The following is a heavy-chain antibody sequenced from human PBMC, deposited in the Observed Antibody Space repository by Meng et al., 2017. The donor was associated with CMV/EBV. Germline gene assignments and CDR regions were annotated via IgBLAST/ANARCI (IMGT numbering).Heavy chain of an antibody. J-gene: IGHJ5*02. CDR2: INPSGGST. CDR3: ERDFRPTYSSSWYHWFDP. V-gene: IGHV1-46*01. CDR1: GYTFTSYY. Sequence: ASVNVSCKASGYTFTSYYMHWVRQAPGQGLEWMGIINPSGGSTSYAQKFQGRVTMTRDTSTSTVYMELSSLRSEDTAVYYCERDFRPTYSSSWYHWFDPWGQGTLVTVSS. D-gene: IGHD6-13*01.